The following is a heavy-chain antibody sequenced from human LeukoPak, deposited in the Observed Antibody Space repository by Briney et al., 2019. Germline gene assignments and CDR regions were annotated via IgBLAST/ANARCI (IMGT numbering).Heavy chain of an antibody. Sequence: PSVKVSCKASVYTFTGYYMHWVRQVPGQGLEWMGWINPNSGGTKYAQKFQGRVTMTRDTSIRTAYMELNRLRSDDTAVYYCARVMNREGTNYWGQGTLVTVSS. CDR1: VYTFTGYY. D-gene: IGHD1/OR15-1a*01. V-gene: IGHV1-2*02. CDR3: ARVMNREGTNY. CDR2: INPNSGGT. J-gene: IGHJ4*02.